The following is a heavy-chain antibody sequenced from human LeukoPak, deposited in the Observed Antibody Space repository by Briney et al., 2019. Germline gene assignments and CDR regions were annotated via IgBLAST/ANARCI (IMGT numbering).Heavy chain of an antibody. CDR3: ASPTVTTA. J-gene: IGHJ5*02. Sequence: ASETLSLTCTVSGGAISSSSYYWGWIRQPPGKGLEWIGSIYYSGSTYYNPSLKSRVTISVDTSKNQFSLKLSSVTASDTAVYYCASPTVTTAWGQGTLVTVSS. V-gene: IGHV4-39*01. D-gene: IGHD4-17*01. CDR1: GGAISSSSYY. CDR2: IYYSGST.